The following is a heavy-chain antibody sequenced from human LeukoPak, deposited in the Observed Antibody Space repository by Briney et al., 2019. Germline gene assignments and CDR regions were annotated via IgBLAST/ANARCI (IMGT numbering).Heavy chain of an antibody. V-gene: IGHV3-23*01. CDR1: GFTFSSYG. J-gene: IGHJ4*02. CDR3: AKAGGVVTAIPGYYFDY. Sequence: AGTLTLSCAASGFTFSSYGWSWLRQAPGKGLEWVSAISGSGGSNYYEYPVRGRFTIATDNSKNTLYLQMNRLRAEDTAVYYCAKAGGVVTAIPGYYFDYWGQGTLVTVSS. D-gene: IGHD2-21*02. CDR2: ISGSGGSN.